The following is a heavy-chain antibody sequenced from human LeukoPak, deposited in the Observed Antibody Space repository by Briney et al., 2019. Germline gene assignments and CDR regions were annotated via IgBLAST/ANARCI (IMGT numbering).Heavy chain of an antibody. CDR3: AKDPHPYGDSVGGYHFDY. D-gene: IGHD4-17*01. CDR1: GFTFTDYA. Sequence: GGSLRLSCAASGFTFTDYAMNWVRQAPGKGLEWVSGISCGGDNTYYADSVKGRFTISRDNPRNTLNLALNSLRAEDTAVYYCAKDPHPYGDSVGGYHFDYWGQGTLVTVSS. V-gene: IGHV3-23*01. CDR2: ISCGGDNT. J-gene: IGHJ4*02.